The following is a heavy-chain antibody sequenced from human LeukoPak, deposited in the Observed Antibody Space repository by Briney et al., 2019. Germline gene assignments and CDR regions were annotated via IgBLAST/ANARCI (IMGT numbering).Heavy chain of an antibody. CDR1: GFTFSSYS. V-gene: IGHV3-23*01. J-gene: IGHJ4*02. D-gene: IGHD2-21*02. CDR2: ISGSGGST. CDR3: AKDVDVVVTAGFDY. Sequence: GGSLRLSCAGSGFTFSSYSMSWVRQAPGKGLEWVSGISGSGGSTDYVDSVKGQFTISRDNSKNTLYLQMNSLRAEDTAVYYCAKDVDVVVTAGFDYWGQGTLATVSS.